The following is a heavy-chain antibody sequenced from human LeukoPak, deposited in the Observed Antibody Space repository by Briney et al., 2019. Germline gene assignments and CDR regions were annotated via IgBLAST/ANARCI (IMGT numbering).Heavy chain of an antibody. Sequence: GASVKVSCKASGYSFTKSGISWVRQAPGRGLEWVGWIYNGNTKYTQSLQGRVTMTTDTSTSTAYMELRSLISDDTAVYYCARGSSGTEGFDPWGQGTLVTVSS. CDR1: GYSFTKSG. CDR3: ARGSSGTEGFDP. J-gene: IGHJ5*02. CDR2: IYNGNT. D-gene: IGHD6-19*01. V-gene: IGHV1-18*01.